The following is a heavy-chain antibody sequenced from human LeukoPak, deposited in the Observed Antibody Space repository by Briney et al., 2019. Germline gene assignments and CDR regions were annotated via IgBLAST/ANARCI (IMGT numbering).Heavy chain of an antibody. CDR2: IYYSGST. CDR1: GGSISSSSCY. Sequence: PSETLSLTCTVSGGSISSSSCYWGWIRQPPGEGLEWIGSIYYSGSTYYNPSLKSRVTISVDTSKNQFSLKLSSVTAADTAVFYCARVGTGTDAFDIWGQGTMVTVSS. D-gene: IGHD7-27*01. J-gene: IGHJ3*02. CDR3: ARVGTGTDAFDI. V-gene: IGHV4-39*07.